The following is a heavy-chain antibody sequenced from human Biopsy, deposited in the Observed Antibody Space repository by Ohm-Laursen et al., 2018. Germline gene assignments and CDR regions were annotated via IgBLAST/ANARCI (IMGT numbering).Heavy chain of an antibody. CDR2: NIPILGTG. D-gene: IGHD1-1*01. CDR3: AADINVWSVNY. Sequence: SVKVSCKASGYTFTDYGVSWVRQAPGQGPEWLGGNIPILGTGNYAQKFQGRVTMTEDTSTDTAYMELSSLRSEDTAVYYCAADINVWSVNYWGQGTQVTVSS. J-gene: IGHJ4*02. CDR1: GYTFTDYG. V-gene: IGHV1-69*06.